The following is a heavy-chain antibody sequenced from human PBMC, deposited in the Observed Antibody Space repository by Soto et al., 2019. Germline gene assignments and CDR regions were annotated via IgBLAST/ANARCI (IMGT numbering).Heavy chain of an antibody. D-gene: IGHD6-6*01. Sequence: QVQLVQSGAEVKKPGASVKVSCKASGYTFTSYGISWVRQAPGQGLEWMGWISAYNGNTNYAQKLQGRGTMTTDTPTSTAYTELTSLRSDETAVYYCGRDLAVGLVDYWGQGVLVSASS. CDR1: GYTFTSYG. CDR2: ISAYNGNT. J-gene: IGHJ4*02. V-gene: IGHV1-18*01. CDR3: GRDLAVGLVDY.